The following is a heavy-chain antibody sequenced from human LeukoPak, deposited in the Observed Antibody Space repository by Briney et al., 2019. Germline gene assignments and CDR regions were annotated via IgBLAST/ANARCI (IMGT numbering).Heavy chain of an antibody. CDR3: ARLYFSRNVFIPARWDY. CDR1: GGSISSSSYY. CDR2: IYYSGST. D-gene: IGHD3-3*01. J-gene: IGHJ4*02. V-gene: IGHV4-39*01. Sequence: SETLSLTCTVSGGSISSSSYYWGWIRHPPGKGLEWIGSIYYSGSTYYNPSLKRRVTISVDTSKNQFSLTLSSVTAADPAVYYCARLYFSRNVFIPARWDYWGQGTLVTVSS.